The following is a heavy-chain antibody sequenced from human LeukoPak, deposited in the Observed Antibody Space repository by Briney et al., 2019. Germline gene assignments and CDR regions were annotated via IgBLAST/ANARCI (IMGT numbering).Heavy chain of an antibody. CDR2: IRGSGGGT. CDR1: GITFSTYA. CDR3: TRDPIGDYVGAFDM. D-gene: IGHD4-17*01. V-gene: IGHV3-23*01. J-gene: IGHJ3*02. Sequence: GGPLRLSCAASGITFSTYAMTWVRQAPGKGLAWVSCIRGSGGGTDYADSVKGRFTISRDNSRDTLFLQMNSLRAEDTALYYCTRDPIGDYVGAFDMCGPGTMVTVSS.